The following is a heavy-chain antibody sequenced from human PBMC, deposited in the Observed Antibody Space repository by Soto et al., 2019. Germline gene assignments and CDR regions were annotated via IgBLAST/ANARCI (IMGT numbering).Heavy chain of an antibody. D-gene: IGHD3-16*01. CDR3: AKDLDYDYIFERVYYYYYMDV. V-gene: IGHV3-23*01. CDR1: GFTFSSYA. J-gene: IGHJ6*03. Sequence: GGSLRLSCAASGFTFSSYAMSWVRQAPGKGLEWVSAISGSGGSTYYADSVKGRFTISRDNSKNTLYLQMNSLRAEDTAVYYCAKDLDYDYIFERVYYYYYMDVWGKGTTVTVSS. CDR2: ISGSGGST.